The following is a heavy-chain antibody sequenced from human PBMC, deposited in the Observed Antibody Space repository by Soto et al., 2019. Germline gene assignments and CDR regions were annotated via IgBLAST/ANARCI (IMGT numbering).Heavy chain of an antibody. CDR2: ISSSGSTI. CDR3: ARGRRDSSIVVVVAATQVSSDAFDI. Sequence: GGSLRLSCAASGFTFSSYEMNWVRQAPGKGLEWVSYISSSGSTIYYADSVKGRFTISRDNAKNSLYLQMNSLRAEDTAVYYCARGRRDSSIVVVVAATQVSSDAFDIWGQGTMVTVSS. V-gene: IGHV3-48*03. D-gene: IGHD2-15*01. CDR1: GFTFSSYE. J-gene: IGHJ3*02.